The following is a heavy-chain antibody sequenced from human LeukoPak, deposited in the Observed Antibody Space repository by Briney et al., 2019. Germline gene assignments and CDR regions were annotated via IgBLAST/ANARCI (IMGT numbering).Heavy chain of an antibody. CDR3: ASPEYYDFWSGYYNNDAFDI. CDR2: ISGSGGST. CDR1: GLTFSSYA. J-gene: IGHJ3*02. V-gene: IGHV3-23*01. Sequence: GGSLRLSCAASGLTFSSYAMSWVRQAPEKGLEWVSAISGSGGSTYYADSVKGRFTISRDNSKNTLYLQMNSLRAEDTAVYYCASPEYYDFWSGYYNNDAFDIWGQGTMVTVSS. D-gene: IGHD3-3*01.